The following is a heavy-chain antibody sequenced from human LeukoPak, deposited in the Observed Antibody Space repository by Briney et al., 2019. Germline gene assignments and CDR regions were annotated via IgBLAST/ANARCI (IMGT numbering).Heavy chain of an antibody. D-gene: IGHD6-13*01. V-gene: IGHV1-69*10. Sequence: SVNVSCKASGGTFSRYAISWVRQATCQGLDWMGWIIPILGIANYAQKFQGRVTITAHKSTSTAYMEPSSLRSEHTALYYCARAVAAAPGGDFDYWGQGTLVTVSS. CDR2: IIPILGIA. CDR1: GGTFSRYA. J-gene: IGHJ4*02. CDR3: ARAVAAAPGGDFDY.